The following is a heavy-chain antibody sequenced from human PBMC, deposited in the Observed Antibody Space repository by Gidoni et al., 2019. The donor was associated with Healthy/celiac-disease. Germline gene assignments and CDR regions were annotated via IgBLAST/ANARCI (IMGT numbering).Heavy chain of an antibody. D-gene: IGHD6-19*01. CDR2: ISYDGSNK. Sequence: QVQLVESGGGVVQPGKSLRPSCAASGFTFSSYAMHWVRQAPGKGLEWVAVISYDGSNKYYADSVKGRFTISRDNSKNTLYLQMNSLRAEDTAVYYCARGLTTGWLDYWGQGTLVTVSS. J-gene: IGHJ4*02. V-gene: IGHV3-30-3*01. CDR3: ARGLTTGWLDY. CDR1: GFTFSSYA.